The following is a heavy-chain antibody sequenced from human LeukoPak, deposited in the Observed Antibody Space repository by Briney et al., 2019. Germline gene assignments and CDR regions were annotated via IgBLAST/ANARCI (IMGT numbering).Heavy chain of an antibody. V-gene: IGHV3-7*01. Sequence: PGGSLRLSCAASGFTFSGYWMSWVRQAPGKGLEWVANINQDGSEKYYGDSVKGRFTISRDNAKNSLYLQMNGLRAGDTAVYYCAAYCGGGSCYYYAWGVWGQGTTVTVSS. CDR3: AAYCGGGSCYYYAWGV. D-gene: IGHD2-15*01. J-gene: IGHJ6*02. CDR2: INQDGSEK. CDR1: GFTFSGYW.